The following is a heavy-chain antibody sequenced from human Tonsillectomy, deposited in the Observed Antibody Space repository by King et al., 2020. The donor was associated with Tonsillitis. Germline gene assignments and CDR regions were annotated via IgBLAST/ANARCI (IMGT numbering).Heavy chain of an antibody. J-gene: IGHJ6*03. Sequence: VQLQQWGAGLLKPSETLSLTCAVYGGSFSDYYWSWIRQPPGKGLEWIGEINHSGSTNYNPSPKIRVTISVDTSKNQFSLKLSPVTAADTAVYYCARGRYLGYYYYYMDVWGKGTTVIVSS. CDR3: ARGRYLGYYYYYMDV. CDR1: GGSFSDYY. V-gene: IGHV4-34*01. CDR2: INHSGST. D-gene: IGHD3-9*01.